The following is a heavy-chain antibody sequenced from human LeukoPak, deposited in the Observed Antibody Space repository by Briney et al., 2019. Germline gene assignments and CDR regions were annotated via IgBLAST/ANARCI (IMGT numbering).Heavy chain of an antibody. D-gene: IGHD6-13*01. CDR3: AKDTTLKAYSSSWSPFDY. J-gene: IGHJ4*02. CDR1: GFTFSSYG. Sequence: GGSLRLSCAASGFTFSSYGMHWVRQAPGKGLEWVAVISYDGSNKYYADSVKGRFTISRDNPKNTLYLQMNSLRAEDTAVYYCAKDTTLKAYSSSWSPFDYWGQGTLVTVSS. V-gene: IGHV3-30*18. CDR2: ISYDGSNK.